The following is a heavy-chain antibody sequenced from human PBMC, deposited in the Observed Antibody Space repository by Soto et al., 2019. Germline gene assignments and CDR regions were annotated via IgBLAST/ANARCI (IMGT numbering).Heavy chain of an antibody. CDR1: GYTFTSYA. CDR3: ARIAVAGTNGYYYYGMDV. Sequence: ASVKVSCKASGYTFTSYAMHWVRQAPGQRLEWMGWINAGNGNRKYSQKFRGRVTITRDTSASTAYMELSSLRSEDTAVYYCARIAVAGTNGYYYYGMDVCGQGTTVTVSS. CDR2: INAGNGNR. D-gene: IGHD6-19*01. J-gene: IGHJ6*02. V-gene: IGHV1-3*01.